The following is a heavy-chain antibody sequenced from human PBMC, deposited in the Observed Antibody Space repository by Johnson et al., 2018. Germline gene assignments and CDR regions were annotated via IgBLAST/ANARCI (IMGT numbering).Heavy chain of an antibody. Sequence: VQLQESGGGLLQPGGSLRLSCAASGFGFSQYWMHWVRQAPGEGLVWVARINSDGSNTKDVDSVKGRFTISRDNAKNTLFMQMNSLRTEDTAVYYCARRFGNGMLKGMDVWGQGTTVTVSS. J-gene: IGHJ6*02. CDR3: ARRFGNGMLKGMDV. CDR1: GFGFSQYW. CDR2: INSDGSNT. V-gene: IGHV3-74*03. D-gene: IGHD3-10*01.